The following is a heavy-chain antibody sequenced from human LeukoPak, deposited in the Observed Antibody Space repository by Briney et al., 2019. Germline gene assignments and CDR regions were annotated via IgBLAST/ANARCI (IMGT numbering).Heavy chain of an antibody. Sequence: PGGSLRLSCAASGFTFSSYGMHWVRQAPGKGLEWVAFIRYDGSNKYYADSVKGRFTISRDNSKNTLYLQMNSLRAEDTAVYYCAKPPGRDPYYYYMDVWGKGTTVTVSS. CDR2: IRYDGSNK. V-gene: IGHV3-30*02. D-gene: IGHD5-24*01. CDR1: GFTFSSYG. J-gene: IGHJ6*03. CDR3: AKPPGRDPYYYYMDV.